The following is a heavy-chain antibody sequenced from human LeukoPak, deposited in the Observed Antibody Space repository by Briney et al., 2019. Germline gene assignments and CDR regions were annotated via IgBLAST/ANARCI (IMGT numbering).Heavy chain of an antibody. CDR3: AKVTAIVVVPAAIPDY. Sequence: GGSLRLSCAASGFTFGSYAMSWVRQAPGKGLEWVSAISGSGGSTYFADSVKGRFTISRDNSKNTLYLQMNSLRAEDTAVYYCAKVTAIVVVPAAIPDYWGQGTLVTVSS. CDR2: ISGSGGST. J-gene: IGHJ4*02. V-gene: IGHV3-23*01. CDR1: GFTFGSYA. D-gene: IGHD2-2*02.